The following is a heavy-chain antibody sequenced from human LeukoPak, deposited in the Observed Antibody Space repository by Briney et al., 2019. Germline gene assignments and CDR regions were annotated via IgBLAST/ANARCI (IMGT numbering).Heavy chain of an antibody. J-gene: IGHJ4*02. CDR2: IKQDGSET. V-gene: IGHV3-7*01. Sequence: GGSLRLSCAASGFTFSSYWMNWVRQAPGKGLECLANIKQDGSETYYADSVKGRFTISRDNAKNSLYLQMNSLRAEDTAVYYCARETPRRGETRDGYRWGQGTLVTVSS. CDR3: ARETPRRGETRDGYR. D-gene: IGHD5-24*01. CDR1: GFTFSSYW.